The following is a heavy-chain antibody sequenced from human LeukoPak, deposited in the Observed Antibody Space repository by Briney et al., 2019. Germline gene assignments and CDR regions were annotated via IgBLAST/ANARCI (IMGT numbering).Heavy chain of an antibody. Sequence: ASVKVSCKASGYTFTSYDINWVRQATGQGLEWMGWMNPNSGGTNYAQKFQGRVTMTRDTSISTAYMELSRLRSDDTAVYYCASGVRGAHFDYWGQGTLVTVSS. CDR2: MNPNSGGT. CDR3: ASGVRGAHFDY. J-gene: IGHJ4*02. D-gene: IGHD3-10*01. CDR1: GYTFTSYD. V-gene: IGHV1-2*02.